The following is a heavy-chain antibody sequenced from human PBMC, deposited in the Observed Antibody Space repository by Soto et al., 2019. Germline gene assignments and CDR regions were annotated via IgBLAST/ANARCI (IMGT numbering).Heavy chain of an antibody. CDR3: ATVSPYVSSHSCYTVSWFDP. CDR2: INPNSCGT. V-gene: IGHV1-2*02. J-gene: IGHJ5*02. CDR1: GYTFTGYY. D-gene: IGHD2-2*01. Sequence: HVQLVQSGAEVKKPGASVKVSCKASGYTFTGYYMHWGRQAPGQGLEWMGGINPNSCGTNYAQKFLGSVTMTRDTSISTAHIELSRLRSDDKSGSYCATVSPYVSSHSCYTVSWFDPWGQGTLVTVSS.